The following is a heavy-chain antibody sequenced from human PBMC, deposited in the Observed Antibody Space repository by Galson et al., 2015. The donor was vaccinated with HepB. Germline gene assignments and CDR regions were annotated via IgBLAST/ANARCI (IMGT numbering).Heavy chain of an antibody. CDR2: SNPYNHYT. Sequence: SVKVSCKASGYTFSSYSITWVRQAPGQGLEWMGWSNPYNHYTNYAQKLQGRVTMTTDTSTSTAYMELRSLRSDDTAVYYCARGALIAVVDANLNNWFDPWGQGTLVTVSS. CDR1: GYTFSSYS. CDR3: ARGALIAVVDANLNNWFDP. D-gene: IGHD2-15*01. J-gene: IGHJ5*02. V-gene: IGHV1-18*01.